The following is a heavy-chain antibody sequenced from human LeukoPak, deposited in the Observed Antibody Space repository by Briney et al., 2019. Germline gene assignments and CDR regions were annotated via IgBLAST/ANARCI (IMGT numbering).Heavy chain of an antibody. D-gene: IGHD6-13*01. J-gene: IGHJ5*01. V-gene: IGHV3-23*01. CDR3: AKGKYTGSWYYDS. CDR1: GFTFRDYY. CDR2: ISGSGDTT. Sequence: GGSLRLSCAASGFTFRDYYMTWVRQAPGKGLEWVSVISGSGDTTYYADSVKGRFTMSRDNSKNTLFLQMNSLRPEDTAIYYCAKGKYTGSWYYDSWGQGTLVSVSS.